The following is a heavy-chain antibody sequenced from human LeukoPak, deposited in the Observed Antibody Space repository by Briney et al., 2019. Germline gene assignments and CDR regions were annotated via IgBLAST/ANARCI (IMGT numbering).Heavy chain of an antibody. V-gene: IGHV4-61*01. CDR2: IYYNERS. D-gene: IGHD3-9*01. CDR3: ARDTASGYYGILTGQSWFDP. CDR1: GGSMSSGTYY. Sequence: SETLSLTCTVSGGSMSSGTYYWGWIRQPPGKGLEWIGYIYYNERSNYSPSLKSRVTISVDTSKNQFSLNLTSVTAADTAVYYCARDTASGYYGILTGQSWFDPWGQGTLVTVSS. J-gene: IGHJ5*02.